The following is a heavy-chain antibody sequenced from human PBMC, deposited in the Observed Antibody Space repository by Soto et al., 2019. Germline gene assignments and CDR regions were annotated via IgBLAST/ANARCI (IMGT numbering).Heavy chain of an antibody. D-gene: IGHD7-27*01. J-gene: IGHJ4*02. CDR2: IYSGGST. CDR3: ARDLHWAFDY. CDR1: GFTVSSNY. V-gene: IGHV3-66*01. Sequence: GGSLRLSCAASGFTVSSNYMSWVRQAPGKGLEWVSVIYSGGSTYYADSVKGRFTISRDDSKNSLYLQMNSLRAEDTAVYYCARDLHWAFDYWGQGTLVTVSS.